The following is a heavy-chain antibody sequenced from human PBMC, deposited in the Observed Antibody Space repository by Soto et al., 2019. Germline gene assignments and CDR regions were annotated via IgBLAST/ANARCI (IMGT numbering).Heavy chain of an antibody. CDR2: ISWNSGSI. D-gene: IGHD1-26*01. Sequence: EVQLVESGGGLVQPGRSLRLSCAGSVFTFDDYAVHWVRQAPGKGLEWVSGISWNSGSIGYADSVKGRFTISRDNAKNSLYLQMNSLRAEDTALYYCAAEGGAGSTRSDDYWGQGTLVTVSS. CDR1: VFTFDDYA. CDR3: AAEGGAGSTRSDDY. J-gene: IGHJ4*02. V-gene: IGHV3-9*01.